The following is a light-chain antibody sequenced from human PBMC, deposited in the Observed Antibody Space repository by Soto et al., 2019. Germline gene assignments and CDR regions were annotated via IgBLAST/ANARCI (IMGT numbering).Light chain of an antibody. J-gene: IGKJ1*01. V-gene: IGKV3-15*01. CDR1: QSVSSN. CDR3: QQYYNWAWT. Sequence: EIVMTQSPATLSVSPGERATLSCRASQSVSSNLAWYQQKPGQAPRLLIYSASTRGTGVPARFSGSGSGTEFTLTLSSLQSEDFAVYYCQQYYNWAWTFGQGTKVEIK. CDR2: SAS.